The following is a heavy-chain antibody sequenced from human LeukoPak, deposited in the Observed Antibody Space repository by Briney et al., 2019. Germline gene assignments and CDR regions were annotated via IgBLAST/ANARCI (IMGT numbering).Heavy chain of an antibody. CDR3: ARVVYDFWSGYQDAFDI. CDR1: GFTFRSYD. D-gene: IGHD3-3*01. J-gene: IGHJ3*02. CDR2: IGTAGEI. Sequence: GGSLRLSCAASGFTFRSYDMHWVRQATGKGLEWVSGIGTAGEIYYPGSVKGRFTISRENAKNSLYLQMNSLRAEDTAVYYCARVVYDFWSGYQDAFDIWGQGTMVTVSS. V-gene: IGHV3-13*01.